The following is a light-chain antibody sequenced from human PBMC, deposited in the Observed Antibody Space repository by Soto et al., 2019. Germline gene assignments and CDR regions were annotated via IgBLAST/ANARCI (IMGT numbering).Light chain of an antibody. CDR1: HSSSSN. J-gene: IGKJ4*01. V-gene: IGKV3-15*01. Sequence: EIVMTHSPASLSLSPVERVTLSCRASHSSSSNLAWYHXKPCRXXXXXXYDASTRATDIPARFSGSGSGTDFTLTISSLLSEDFAVYYCHQYYKWPLTFGGGTKVDIK. CDR2: DAS. CDR3: HQYYKWPLT.